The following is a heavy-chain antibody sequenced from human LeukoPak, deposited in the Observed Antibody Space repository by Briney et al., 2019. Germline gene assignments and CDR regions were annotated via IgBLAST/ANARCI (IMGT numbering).Heavy chain of an antibody. Sequence: ASVKVSCKASGYTFTSYDINWVRQATGQGLEWMGWMNPNSGNTGYAQKFQGRVTMTRNTSISTAYMELRSPRSDDTAVYYCARSGRGTYYYFDLWGQGTLVTVSS. CDR3: ARSGRGTYYYFDL. V-gene: IGHV1-8*01. CDR1: GYTFTSYD. CDR2: MNPNSGNT. D-gene: IGHD1-26*01. J-gene: IGHJ4*02.